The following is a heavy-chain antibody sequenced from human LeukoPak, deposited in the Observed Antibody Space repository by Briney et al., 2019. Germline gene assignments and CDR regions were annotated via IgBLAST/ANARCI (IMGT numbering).Heavy chain of an antibody. CDR2: ISSSGSTM. CDR1: GFTFSSYE. J-gene: IGHJ4*02. Sequence: PGGSLRLSCAASGFTFSSYEMNWVRQAPGKGLEWVSYISSSGSTMYYADSVKGRFTISRDNAKNSLYLQMNSLRAEDTAVYYCARDGDYYDSSGYFYYFDYWGQGTLVTVSS. CDR3: ARDGDYYDSSGYFYYFDY. D-gene: IGHD3-22*01. V-gene: IGHV3-48*03.